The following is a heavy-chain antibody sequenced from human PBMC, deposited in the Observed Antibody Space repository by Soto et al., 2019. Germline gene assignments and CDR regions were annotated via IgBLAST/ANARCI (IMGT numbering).Heavy chain of an antibody. CDR3: TRGGAARPDY. J-gene: IGHJ4*02. CDR2: ISGLSATT. Sequence: DVVLVNSGGGFVRPGESLRLSCGASGFRFTSFGMNWVRQGPGKGLEWLSYISGLSATTYYADSVRGRFTVSRDNDMNLVFLQVNNLRGDDTAVYYCTRGGAARPDYWGQGSRVVVSS. D-gene: IGHD2-15*01. V-gene: IGHV3-48*04. CDR1: GFRFTSFG.